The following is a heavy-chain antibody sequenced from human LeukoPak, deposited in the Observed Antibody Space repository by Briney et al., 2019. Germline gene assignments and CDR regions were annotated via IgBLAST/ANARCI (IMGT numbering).Heavy chain of an antibody. CDR2: IYYSGST. J-gene: IGHJ4*02. D-gene: IGHD5-12*01. Sequence: SETLSLTCAVYGGSFSGYYWSWIRQPPGKGLEWIGYIYYSGSTNVNPSLKSRVTISIDTSKNQFSLKLSSVTAADTAVYYCARGRSGYDYYFEYWGQGTLVTVSS. V-gene: IGHV4-59*01. CDR1: GGSFSGYY. CDR3: ARGRSGYDYYFEY.